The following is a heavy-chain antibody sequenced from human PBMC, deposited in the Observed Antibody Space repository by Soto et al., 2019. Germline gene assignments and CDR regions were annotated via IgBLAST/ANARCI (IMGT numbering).Heavy chain of an antibody. Sequence: QVQLQESGPGLVKPSQTLSLTCTVSGGSISSGVYYWNWIRQYPGKGLEWIGYIYYSGSTYYNPSLKSRVTISVHTSKTQFSLKLSSVTAADTAVYYCARGGSYHELVSDHWGQGTLVTVSS. V-gene: IGHV4-31*03. CDR3: ARGGSYHELVSDH. J-gene: IGHJ4*02. CDR2: IYYSGST. D-gene: IGHD3-16*02. CDR1: GGSISSGVYY.